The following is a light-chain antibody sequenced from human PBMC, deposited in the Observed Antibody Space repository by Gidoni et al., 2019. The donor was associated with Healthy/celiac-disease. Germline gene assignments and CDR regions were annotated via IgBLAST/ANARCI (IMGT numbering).Light chain of an antibody. J-gene: IGKJ2*01. CDR1: QSVSSY. V-gene: IGKV3-11*01. CDR2: DAS. CDR3: QQRSNWPYT. Sequence: EIVLTQSPATLSLSPGDRATLCCSASQSVSSYLAWYQPKPGQAPRLLIYDASNRATGIPARFSGSGSGTDFTLTISSLEPEDFAVYYCQQRSNWPYTFGQGTKLEIK.